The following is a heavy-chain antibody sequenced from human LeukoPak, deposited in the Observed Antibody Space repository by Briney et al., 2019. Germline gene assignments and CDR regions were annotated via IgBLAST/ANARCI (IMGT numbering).Heavy chain of an antibody. Sequence: PGGSLRLSCAASGFTFSSYAMHWVRQAPGKGLEWVAAISYDGSNKYYADSVKGRFTISRDNSKNTLYLQMNSLRAEDTAVYYCARAYYYYGMDVWGQGTTVTVSS. J-gene: IGHJ6*02. CDR3: ARAYYYYGMDV. CDR2: ISYDGSNK. CDR1: GFTFSSYA. V-gene: IGHV3-30*04.